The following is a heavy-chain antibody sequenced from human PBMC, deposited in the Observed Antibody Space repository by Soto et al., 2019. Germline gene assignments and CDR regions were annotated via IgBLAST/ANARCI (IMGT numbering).Heavy chain of an antibody. CDR1: GGSISSGGYY. Sequence: QVQLQESGPGLVKPSQTLSLTCTVSGGSISSGGYYWSWIRQHPEKGLEWIGYIYYTGNTYHNASLKSRVTISVDTSNNQFSLKLSSVTAADTAVYYCARVGISSSDAFDIWGQGTTVTVSS. J-gene: IGHJ3*02. CDR2: IYYTGNT. D-gene: IGHD6-6*01. CDR3: ARVGISSSDAFDI. V-gene: IGHV4-31*03.